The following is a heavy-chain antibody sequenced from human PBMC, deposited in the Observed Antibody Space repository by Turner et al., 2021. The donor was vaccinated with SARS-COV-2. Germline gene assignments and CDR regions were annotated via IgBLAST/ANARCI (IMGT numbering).Heavy chain of an antibody. CDR2: INHSGST. CDR3: ARGQGWLQPPFGD. V-gene: IGHV4-34*01. CDR1: GGSFRGYF. D-gene: IGHD3-3*01. J-gene: IGHJ4*02. Sequence: QVQLQQWGAGLLKPSETLSLPCAVYGGSFRGYFWTWIRPPPGKGLAWIGEINHSGSTNYTPSLKSRVTISVDTSKNQFSLKLSSVTAADTAVYYCARGQGWLQPPFGDWGQGTLVTVSS.